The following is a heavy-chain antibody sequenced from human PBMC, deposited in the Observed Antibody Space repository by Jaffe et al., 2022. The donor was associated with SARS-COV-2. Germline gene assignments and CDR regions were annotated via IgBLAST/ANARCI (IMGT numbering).Heavy chain of an antibody. J-gene: IGHJ4*02. CDR3: ARVALYDSSGYPDY. D-gene: IGHD3-22*01. V-gene: IGHV4-34*01. Sequence: QVQLQQWGAGLLKPSETLSLTCAVYGGSFSGYYWSWIRQPPGKGLEWIGEINHSGSTNYNPSLKSRVTISVDTSKNQFSLKLSSVTAADTAVYYCARVALYDSSGYPDYWGQGTLVTVSS. CDR2: INHSGST. CDR1: GGSFSGYY.